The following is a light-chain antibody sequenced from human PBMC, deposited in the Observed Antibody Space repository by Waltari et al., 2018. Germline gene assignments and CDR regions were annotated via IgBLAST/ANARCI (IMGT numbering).Light chain of an antibody. J-gene: IGKJ2*01. CDR1: QSVLFSTNNKNY. Sequence: DIVMTQSPDSLAVSLGERATINCKSSQSVLFSTNNKNYLAGYQQKPGQPPKLLISWASTRESGVPDRFSGSASGTDFALSISSLQAEDGAVYYCLQYYSTPWTFGQGTRLEIK. CDR2: WAS. CDR3: LQYYSTPWT. V-gene: IGKV4-1*01.